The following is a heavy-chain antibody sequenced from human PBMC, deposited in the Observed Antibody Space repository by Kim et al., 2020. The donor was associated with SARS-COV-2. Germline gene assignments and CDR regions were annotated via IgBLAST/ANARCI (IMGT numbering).Heavy chain of an antibody. V-gene: IGHV1-18*04. CDR1: GYILTNYG. J-gene: IGHJ6*02. D-gene: IGHD2-21*02. CDR3: ARVLTNCGGDCYSPSAYFYLYGLDV. Sequence: ASVKVSCKASGYILTNYGITWVRQAPGQGLEWMGWISAYNGNTNYGQKFQGRVTMTTDTSTRTASMELESLRSDDTAVYYCARVLTNCGGDCYSPSAYFYLYGLDVWGQGTTVTVSS. CDR2: ISAYNGNT.